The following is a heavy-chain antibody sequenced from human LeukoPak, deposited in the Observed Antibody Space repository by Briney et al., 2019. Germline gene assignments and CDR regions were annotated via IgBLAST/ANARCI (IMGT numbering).Heavy chain of an antibody. J-gene: IGHJ4*02. D-gene: IGHD2-2*01. CDR3: VRVRTGTSCYDY. V-gene: IGHV4-30-4*08. CDR1: GGSVSSADSH. CDR2: ISYSGST. Sequence: PSQPMSLTCTVSGGSVSSADSHWSWIRQPPGKGLEWIGYISYSGSTSYNPSLRSRVIISLDRSQNQFPLKLNSVTAADTAVYYGVRVRTGTSCYDYWGQGTLVTVSS.